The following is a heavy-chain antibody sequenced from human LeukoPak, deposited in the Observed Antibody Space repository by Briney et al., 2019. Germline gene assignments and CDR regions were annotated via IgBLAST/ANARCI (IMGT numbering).Heavy chain of an antibody. Sequence: GGSLRLSCVVSGFSISYNYMSWVRQAPGKGLEWVPLIYSAGDSYYADSVKGRFIISKDNSKNTVYLQMNRLRPEDTAVYYCASHYCSAGSCYFDGWGQGTLVTVSS. CDR1: GFSISYNY. J-gene: IGHJ4*02. CDR3: ASHYCSAGSCYFDG. CDR2: IYSAGDS. V-gene: IGHV3-53*01. D-gene: IGHD2-8*02.